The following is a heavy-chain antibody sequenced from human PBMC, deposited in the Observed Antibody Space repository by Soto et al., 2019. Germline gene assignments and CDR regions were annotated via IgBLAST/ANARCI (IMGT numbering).Heavy chain of an antibody. CDR2: ISSSSSYI. V-gene: IGHV3-21*01. Sequence: GSLRLSCAASGFTFSSYSMNWVRQAPGKGLEWVSSISSSSSYIYYADSVKGRFTISRDNAKNSLYLQMNSLRAEDTAVYYCARDPRYFDWLSPFDYWGQGTLVTVSS. CDR1: GFTFSSYS. CDR3: ARDPRYFDWLSPFDY. J-gene: IGHJ4*02. D-gene: IGHD3-9*01.